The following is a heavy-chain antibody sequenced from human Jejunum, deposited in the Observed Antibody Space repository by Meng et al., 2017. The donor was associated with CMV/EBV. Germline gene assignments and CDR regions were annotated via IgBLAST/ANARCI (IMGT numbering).Heavy chain of an antibody. D-gene: IGHD7-27*01. Sequence: AAWNGIRQSPSRGLEWLGRTYYRSKWYNDYAVSVKSRLTINPDTSKNQFSLQLNSVTPEDTAFYYCARGIRGMNWGHAFNYFDYWGQGTLVTVSS. CDR3: ARGIRGMNWGHAFNYFDY. CDR1: AA. V-gene: IGHV6-1*01. J-gene: IGHJ4*02. CDR2: TYYRSKWYN.